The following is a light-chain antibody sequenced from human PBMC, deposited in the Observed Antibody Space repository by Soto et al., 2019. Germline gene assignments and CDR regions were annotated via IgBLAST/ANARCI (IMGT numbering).Light chain of an antibody. Sequence: EIQMTQSPSSLSASVGDRVTITCRASQGISSNLAWYQQKPGEDPKLLIYAASTLQSGVPSRFSGSGSGTDFTLTISSLQPEDVATYYCQQYNSSPFTFGQGTKVDIK. CDR2: AAS. CDR1: QGISSN. V-gene: IGKV1-27*01. J-gene: IGKJ3*01. CDR3: QQYNSSPFT.